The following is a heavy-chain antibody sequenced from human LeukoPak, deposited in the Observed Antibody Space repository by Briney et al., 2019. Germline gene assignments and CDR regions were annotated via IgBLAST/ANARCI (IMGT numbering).Heavy chain of an antibody. CDR3: ASWSGFGELLYDVWDAFDI. J-gene: IGHJ3*02. Sequence: SETLSLTCTVSGGSISSSSYYWGWIRQPPGKGLEWIGYVYYSGGTYYNPSLKSRVTISVDTSKNQFSLKLSSVTAADTAVYYCASWSGFGELLYDVWDAFDIWGQGTMVTVSS. CDR2: VYYSGGT. CDR1: GGSISSSSYY. D-gene: IGHD3-10*01. V-gene: IGHV4-39*07.